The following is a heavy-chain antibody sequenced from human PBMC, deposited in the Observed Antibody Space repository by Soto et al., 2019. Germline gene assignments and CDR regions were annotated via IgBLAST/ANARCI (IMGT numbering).Heavy chain of an antibody. V-gene: IGHV3-33*01. Sequence: QVQLVESGGGVVQPGRSLRLSCAASGFTFSSYGMHWVRQAPGKGLEWVAVIWYDGSNKYYADSVKGRFTISRDNSKNTVYLQMNSLRAEDTAVYYCARDFSPLRGSYQFDYWGQGTLVTVSS. CDR2: IWYDGSNK. CDR1: GFTFSSYG. J-gene: IGHJ4*02. CDR3: ARDFSPLRGSYQFDY. D-gene: IGHD1-26*01.